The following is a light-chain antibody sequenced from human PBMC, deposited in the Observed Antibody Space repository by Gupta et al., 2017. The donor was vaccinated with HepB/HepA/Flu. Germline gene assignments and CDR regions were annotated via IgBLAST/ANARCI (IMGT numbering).Light chain of an antibody. CDR1: QDISNY. Sequence: DIPMTQSPSFLSASVGDRVNITCQASQDISNYLNWYQQKPGKAPKLLIYYASNLETGVPSRFIGSRSCTDFTFTIISLQPEDIATYYCQQYDNRPSLTFGGGTKVEIK. J-gene: IGKJ4*01. V-gene: IGKV1-33*01. CDR3: QQYDNRPSLT. CDR2: YAS.